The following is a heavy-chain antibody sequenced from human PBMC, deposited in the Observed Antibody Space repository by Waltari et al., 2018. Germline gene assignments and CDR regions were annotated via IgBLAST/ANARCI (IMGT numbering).Heavy chain of an antibody. D-gene: IGHD2-15*01. V-gene: IGHV5-51*01. CDR1: GYSFTSHW. Sequence: EVQLVQSGAEVKKPGESLKISCPGSGYSFTSHWIAWVRQMPGKAPEWMVIINPADSDTRYSPSFQGQVTISADKSISTAYLQWSSLKASDTAMYYCARRYCSGARCLYFDHWGQGTLVTVSS. CDR2: INPADSDT. CDR3: ARRYCSGARCLYFDH. J-gene: IGHJ4*02.